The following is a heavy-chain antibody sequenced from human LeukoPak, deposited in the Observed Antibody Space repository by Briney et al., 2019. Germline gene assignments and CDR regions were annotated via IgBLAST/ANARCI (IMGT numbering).Heavy chain of an antibody. V-gene: IGHV3-30-3*01. D-gene: IGHD3-3*01. CDR3: ARSGLRLRVVNYPIDY. Sequence: GGSLRLSCAASGFTFSSYAMHWVRQAPGKGLEWVAVISYDGSNKYYADSVKGRFTISRDNSKNTLYLQMNSLRAEDTAVYYCARSGLRLRVVNYPIDYWGQGTLVTVSS. CDR2: ISYDGSNK. J-gene: IGHJ4*02. CDR1: GFTFSSYA.